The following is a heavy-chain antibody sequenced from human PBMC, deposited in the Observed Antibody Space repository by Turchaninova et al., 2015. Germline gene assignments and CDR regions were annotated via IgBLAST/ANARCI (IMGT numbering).Heavy chain of an antibody. D-gene: IGHD3-16*01. CDR1: GGSISGHY. V-gene: IGHV4-59*08. CDR2: IYYSGTT. CDR3: AKLGRASFLGYWYIDV. Sequence: QVQLQESGPGLVKPSETLSPTCTVSGGSISGHYWRWIRQPPGKGLEWIGYIYYSGTTKYNPSLTSRVTMSVDTSENQFSLKLSSVTAADTAHYYCAKLGRASFLGYWYIDVWGKGTTVTVSS. J-gene: IGHJ6*03.